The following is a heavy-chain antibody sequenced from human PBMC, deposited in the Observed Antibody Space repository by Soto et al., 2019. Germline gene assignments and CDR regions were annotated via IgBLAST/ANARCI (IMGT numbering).Heavy chain of an antibody. CDR2: IFHDGTA. D-gene: IGHD3-10*01. J-gene: IGHJ4*02. Sequence: QVKLQESGPGLATPSGTLSLTCAVSGVSISSGNWWTWVRQSPQRGLEYIGEIFHDGTANYYPSFERRVAISVETSKNQFSLKLTSVTAADTAISFCARLVYDTRLNYMYFDFWGQGTLVTVSS. CDR3: ARLVYDTRLNYMYFDF. V-gene: IGHV4-4*02. CDR1: GVSISSGNW.